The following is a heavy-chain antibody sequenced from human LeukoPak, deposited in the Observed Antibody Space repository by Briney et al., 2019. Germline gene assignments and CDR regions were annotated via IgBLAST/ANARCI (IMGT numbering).Heavy chain of an antibody. CDR2: ISAYNGNT. Sequence: GASVKVSCKASGYTFTSYAISWVRQAPGQGLEWMGWISAYNGNTNYAQNFQGRVTMTTDTSTGTAYMELGSLRSDDTAVYYCAREGLGELSLDCWGQGTLVTVSS. J-gene: IGHJ4*02. CDR1: GYTFTSYA. D-gene: IGHD3-16*01. V-gene: IGHV1-18*01. CDR3: AREGLGELSLDC.